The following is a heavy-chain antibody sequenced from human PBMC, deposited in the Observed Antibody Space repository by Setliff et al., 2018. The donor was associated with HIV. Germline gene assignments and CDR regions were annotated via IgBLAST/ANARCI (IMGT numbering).Heavy chain of an antibody. CDR2: INPNTGDT. D-gene: IGHD3-9*01. Sequence: GALVKVSCKASGYTFTGYFIHWVRQAPGQGLEWMGRINPNTGDTNYAQKFQDRVTMARDTSINTAYMELSRLRSDDTAVYYCAREYDVLTGYYISAFDIWGQGTMVTVSS. V-gene: IGHV1-2*06. CDR3: AREYDVLTGYYISAFDI. J-gene: IGHJ3*02. CDR1: GYTFTGYF.